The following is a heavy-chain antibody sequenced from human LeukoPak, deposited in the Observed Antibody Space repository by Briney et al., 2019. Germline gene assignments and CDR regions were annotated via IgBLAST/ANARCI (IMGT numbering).Heavy chain of an antibody. V-gene: IGHV4-39*01. CDR3: ARLGGTGGWLFYYFDY. CDR1: GGSISSSSYY. Sequence: SETLSLTCTVSGGSISSSSYYWGWIRQPPGKGLEWIGSIDYSGSTYYNPSLKSRVTISVDTSKNQFSLKLSSVTAADTAVYYCARLGGTGGWLFYYFDYWGQGTLVTVSS. J-gene: IGHJ4*02. D-gene: IGHD6-19*01. CDR2: IDYSGST.